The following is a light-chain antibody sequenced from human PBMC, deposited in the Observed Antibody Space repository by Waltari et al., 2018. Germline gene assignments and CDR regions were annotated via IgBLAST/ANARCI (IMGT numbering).Light chain of an antibody. CDR1: QGIGSH. CDR3: MQLHDYPLT. V-gene: IGKV1-9*01. J-gene: IGKJ5*01. CDR2: LAS. Sequence: DIQMIQSPSSLSASVGDRVTISCRASQGIGSHFVWYQVKPGKAPNVLISLASTLQSGVPSRFSGSGFGTEFTLTISSLQAEDFGIYYCMQLHDYPLTLGQGTRLDIK.